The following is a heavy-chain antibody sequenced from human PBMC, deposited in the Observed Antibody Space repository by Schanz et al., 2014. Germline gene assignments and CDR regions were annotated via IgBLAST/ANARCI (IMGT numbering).Heavy chain of an antibody. V-gene: IGHV3-23*04. CDR2: LTGSGTTT. Sequence: EVQLVEPGGGLAQPGGSLRLSCAASGFSFRKSAMSWVRQAPGKGLEWVSALTGSGTTTYYADSVKGRFTISRDNSKNTLYLQMKSLRVEGTAVYCCARGGGPEDVFDIWGPGTLVSVSS. D-gene: IGHD3-3*01. CDR3: ARGGGPEDVFDI. J-gene: IGHJ4*02. CDR1: GFSFRKSA.